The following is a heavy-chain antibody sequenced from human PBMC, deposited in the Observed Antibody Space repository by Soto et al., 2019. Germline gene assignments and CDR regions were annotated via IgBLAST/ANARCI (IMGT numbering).Heavy chain of an antibody. J-gene: IGHJ5*02. CDR3: AHRATMMIFGLIIDNGIWFDP. V-gene: IGHV2-5*02. Sequence: QINLIESGPTLVKPTQTLTLTCTFSGFSLSTSGAAVGWVRQPPGRALEWLALIYWDGDKRYNASLGNRLTITKDTSMNQVLLTLTNGDPADTATYYCAHRATMMIFGLIIDNGIWFDPWGQGTRVIVSS. CDR2: IYWDGDK. CDR1: GFSLSTSGAA. D-gene: IGHD3-3*01.